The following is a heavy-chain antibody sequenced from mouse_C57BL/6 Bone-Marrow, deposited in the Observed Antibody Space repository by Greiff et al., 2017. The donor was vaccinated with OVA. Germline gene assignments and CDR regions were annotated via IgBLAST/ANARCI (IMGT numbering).Heavy chain of an antibody. CDR1: GFTFSSYC. V-gene: IGHV5-6*02. J-gene: IGHJ3*01. CDR2: ISSGGSYT. Sequence: DVMLVESGGDLVKPGGSLKLSCAASGFTFSSYCMSWVRQTPDKRLEWVATISSGGSYTYYPDRVKGRFTITRDNAKNTLNLQMSSLTAEDTAMYYCARHRGSSPHWFAYWGQGTLVTVSA. CDR3: ARHRGSSPHWFAY. D-gene: IGHD1-1*01.